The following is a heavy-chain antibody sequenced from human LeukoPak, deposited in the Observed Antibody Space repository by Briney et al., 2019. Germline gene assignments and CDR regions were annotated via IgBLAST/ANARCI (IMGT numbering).Heavy chain of an antibody. J-gene: IGHJ4*02. CDR3: ARGSFDY. Sequence: PGGSLRLSCAASGFTFSSYAMSWVRQAPGKGLEWVAVIWYDGSNKYYADSVKGRFTISRDNSKNTLYLQMNSLRAEDTAVYYCARGSFDYWGQGTLVTVSS. CDR2: IWYDGSNK. V-gene: IGHV3-33*08. CDR1: GFTFSSYA.